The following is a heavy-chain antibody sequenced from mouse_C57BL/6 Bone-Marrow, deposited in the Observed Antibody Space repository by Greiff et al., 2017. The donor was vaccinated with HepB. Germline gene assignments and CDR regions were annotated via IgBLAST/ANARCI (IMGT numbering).Heavy chain of an antibody. CDR3: AREVAYYYGSSYWFAY. CDR2: IDPANGNT. J-gene: IGHJ3*01. V-gene: IGHV14-3*01. CDR1: GFNLKNTY. Sequence: EVQLQESVAELVRPGASVKLSCTASGFNLKNTYMHWVKQRPEQGLEWIGRIDPANGNTKYAPKFQGKATITADTSSNTAYLQLSSLTSEDTAIYYCAREVAYYYGSSYWFAYWGQGTLVTVSA. D-gene: IGHD1-1*01.